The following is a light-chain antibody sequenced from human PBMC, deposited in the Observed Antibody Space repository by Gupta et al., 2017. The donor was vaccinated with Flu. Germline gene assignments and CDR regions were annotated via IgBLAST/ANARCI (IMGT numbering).Light chain of an antibody. Sequence: NFMLTQPHSVSESPGKTVTISCTRSSGSIASNYVPWYQQRPGSSTTTVLYEDNQRPSGVADPFSVSIDYSCTSASLTISGLKTEDEADYYCQSYDTNNHWVFGGGTKLTVL. CDR1: SGSIASNY. V-gene: IGLV6-57*01. CDR3: QSYDTNNHWV. J-gene: IGLJ3*02. CDR2: EDN.